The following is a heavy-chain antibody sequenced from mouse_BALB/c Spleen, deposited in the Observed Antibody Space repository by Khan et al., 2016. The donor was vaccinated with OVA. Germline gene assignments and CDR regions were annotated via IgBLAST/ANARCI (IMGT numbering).Heavy chain of an antibody. CDR1: GYTFTDYY. D-gene: IGHD1-2*01. Sequence: VQLQESGAELARPGASVKLSCKASGYTFTDYYINWVKLRTGQGLEWIGEISPGSGDTYYNERFKGTATLTADKSSSTAYMQLRSLTSEACAVYFCARRNYFGYTFAYWGQGTLVTVSA. V-gene: IGHV1-77*01. CDR2: ISPGSGDT. CDR3: ARRNYFGYTFAY. J-gene: IGHJ3*01.